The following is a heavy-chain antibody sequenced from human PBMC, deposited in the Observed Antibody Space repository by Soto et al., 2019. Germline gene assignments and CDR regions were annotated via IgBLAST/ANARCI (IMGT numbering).Heavy chain of an antibody. CDR3: ARWDDPVAGLSV. CDR2: VYYSGMT. D-gene: IGHD1-26*01. Sequence: QVQLQESGPGLVKPSETLSLTCSVSGGSIINSSAYWTWIRQTPGKGLEWLGDVYYSGMTNYNPSLNSRIIMSIDTSTNRFSLNLKSVTAADTAKYYCARWDDPVAGLSVWGQGTTVTVSS. J-gene: IGHJ6*01. V-gene: IGHV4-39*02. CDR1: GGSIINSSAY.